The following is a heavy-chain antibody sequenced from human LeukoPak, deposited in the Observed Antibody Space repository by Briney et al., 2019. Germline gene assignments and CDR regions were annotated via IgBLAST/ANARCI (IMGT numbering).Heavy chain of an antibody. D-gene: IGHD6-13*01. J-gene: IGHJ5*02. CDR2: IYYSGST. Sequence: SETLSLTCTVSGGSISSGGYYWSWIRQRPGKGLEWIGYIYYSGSTYYNPSLKSRVTISVDTSKNQFSLKLSSVTAADTAVYYCARDTGSSWSNWFDPWGQGTLVTVSS. CDR1: GGSISSGGYY. V-gene: IGHV4-31*03. CDR3: ARDTGSSWSNWFDP.